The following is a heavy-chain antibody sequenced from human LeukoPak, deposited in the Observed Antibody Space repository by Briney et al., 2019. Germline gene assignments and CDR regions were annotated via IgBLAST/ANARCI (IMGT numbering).Heavy chain of an antibody. D-gene: IGHD5-18*01. CDR2: ISYDGSNK. CDR3: ARESGYSYGYWFDP. Sequence: GSLRLSCAASGFTFSSYAMHWVRPAPGKGLEWVAVISYDGSNKYYADSVKGRFTISRDNSKNTLYLQMNSLRAEDTAVYYCARESGYSYGYWFDPWGQGTLVTVSS. CDR1: GFTFSSYA. V-gene: IGHV3-30-3*01. J-gene: IGHJ5*02.